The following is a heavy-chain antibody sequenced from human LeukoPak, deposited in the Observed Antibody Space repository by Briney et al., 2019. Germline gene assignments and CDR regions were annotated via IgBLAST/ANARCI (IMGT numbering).Heavy chain of an antibody. Sequence: SETLSLTCTVSGDSISSYYWSWIRQPPGKGLEWIGYIYYSGTTNYNPSLKSRVTISVDTSKNQFSLKLSSVTAADTAVYYCARQGVGGSRWYGGLFDYWGQGTLVTVSS. CDR2: IYYSGTT. J-gene: IGHJ4*02. CDR3: ARQGVGGSRWYGGLFDY. D-gene: IGHD6-13*01. CDR1: GDSISSYY. V-gene: IGHV4-59*08.